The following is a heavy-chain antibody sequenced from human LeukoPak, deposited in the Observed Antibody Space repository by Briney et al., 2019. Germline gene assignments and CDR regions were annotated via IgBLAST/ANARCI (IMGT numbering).Heavy chain of an antibody. Sequence: GGSLRLSCAASGFTFSSYAMSWVRQAPGKGLEWVSAISGSGGSTYYADSVKGRFTISRDNSKNTLYLQMNSLRAEDTAVYYCAKDQARGLRIAAAGRPSDYWGQGTLVTVSS. CDR2: ISGSGGST. J-gene: IGHJ4*02. CDR3: AKDQARGLRIAAAGRPSDY. D-gene: IGHD6-13*01. V-gene: IGHV3-23*01. CDR1: GFTFSSYA.